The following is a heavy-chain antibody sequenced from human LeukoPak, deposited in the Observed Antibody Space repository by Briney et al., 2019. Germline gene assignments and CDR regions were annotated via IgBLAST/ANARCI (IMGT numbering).Heavy chain of an antibody. V-gene: IGHV3-64*01. J-gene: IGHJ4*02. CDR2: ISSNGGST. Sequence: GGSLRLSCAASGFTFSSYAMHWVRQAPGKGLEYVSAISSNGGSTYYANSVKGSFTISRDNSKNTLYLQMGSLRAEDMAVYYCARGYYDFWSGYSTYFDYWGQGTLVTVSS. D-gene: IGHD3-3*01. CDR3: ARGYYDFWSGYSTYFDY. CDR1: GFTFSSYA.